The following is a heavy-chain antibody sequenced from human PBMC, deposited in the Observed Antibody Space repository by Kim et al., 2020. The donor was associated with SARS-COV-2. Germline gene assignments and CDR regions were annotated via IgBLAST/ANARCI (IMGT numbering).Heavy chain of an antibody. CDR1: GYTFNSYY. J-gene: IGHJ4*02. V-gene: IGHV1-46*02. CDR3: ARPSYDSSGYRYEFDY. Sequence: ASVKVSCKASGYTFNSYYMHWVRQAPGQGLEWMGIINPSGGSTSYAQKFQGRVTMTRDTSTSTVYMELSSLRSEDTAVYYCARPSYDSSGYRYEFDYWGQGTLVTVSS. D-gene: IGHD3-22*01. CDR2: INPSGGST.